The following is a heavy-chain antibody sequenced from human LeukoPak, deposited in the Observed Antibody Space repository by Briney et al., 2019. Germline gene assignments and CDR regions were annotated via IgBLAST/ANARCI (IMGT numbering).Heavy chain of an antibody. CDR1: GFTFSSYA. J-gene: IGHJ1*01. D-gene: IGHD5/OR15-5a*01. V-gene: IGHV3-23*01. CDR2: ISGSGGST. Sequence: SGGSLRLSCAASGFTFSSYAMSWVRQAPGKGLEWVSAISGSGGSTYYADSVKGRFTISRDNSKNTLYPQMNSLRAEDTAVYYCAKLPHSIYEKYFQHWGQGTLVTVSS. CDR3: AKLPHSIYEKYFQH.